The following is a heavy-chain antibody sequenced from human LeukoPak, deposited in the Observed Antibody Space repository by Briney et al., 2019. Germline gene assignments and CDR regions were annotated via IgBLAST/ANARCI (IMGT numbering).Heavy chain of an antibody. CDR1: GYTFTHYY. D-gene: IGHD6-13*01. J-gene: IGHJ5*02. Sequence: ASVTVSCKASGYTFTHYYMHWVRQAPGQRLEWMGWINPNSGGTNYAQKFQGRVTMTRDTSISTAYMELSRLRSDDTAVYYCARAEEIAAAGTSWFDRWGQGTLVTVSS. V-gene: IGHV1-2*02. CDR2: INPNSGGT. CDR3: ARAEEIAAAGTSWFDR.